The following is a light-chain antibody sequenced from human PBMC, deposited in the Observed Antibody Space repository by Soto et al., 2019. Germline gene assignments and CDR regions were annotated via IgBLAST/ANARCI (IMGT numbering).Light chain of an antibody. CDR2: GAS. V-gene: IGKV3-15*01. J-gene: IGKJ1*01. Sequence: EIVMTQSPATLSVSPGERANLSCRASQSVSSNLAWYQQKPGQAPRLLIYGASTRATGIPARFSGSGSGTEFTPTISSLQSEDFAVYYCQQYNNWPWTFGQGTKVEIK. CDR3: QQYNNWPWT. CDR1: QSVSSN.